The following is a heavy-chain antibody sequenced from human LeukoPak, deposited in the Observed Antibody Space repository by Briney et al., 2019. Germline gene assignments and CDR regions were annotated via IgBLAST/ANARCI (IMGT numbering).Heavy chain of an antibody. CDR3: ARVAI. J-gene: IGHJ4*02. CDR2: IKQDGSEK. Sequence: GGSLRLSCAASGFTFSNYWMNWVRQAPGKGLEWVANIKQDGSEKYYVDSVKGRFTISRDNAKNSLYLQMNSLRAEDTAVYYCARVAIWGQGTLVTVSS. CDR1: GFTFSNYW. V-gene: IGHV3-7*01.